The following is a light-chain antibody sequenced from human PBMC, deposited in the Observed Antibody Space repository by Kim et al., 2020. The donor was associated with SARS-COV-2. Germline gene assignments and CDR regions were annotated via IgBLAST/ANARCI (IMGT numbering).Light chain of an antibody. V-gene: IGKV1-6*01. CDR3: LQDYDFPWT. CDR1: QGIGRD. CDR2: LTS. J-gene: IGKJ1*01. Sequence: AIQVTQSPSSLSASVGDTVTITCRASQGIGRDLAWYQQKPGTAPTLLIFLTSKLHTGVPSRFSGSSSGADFTLTITSLQPEDFATYYCLQDYDFPWTFGQGTQVDIK.